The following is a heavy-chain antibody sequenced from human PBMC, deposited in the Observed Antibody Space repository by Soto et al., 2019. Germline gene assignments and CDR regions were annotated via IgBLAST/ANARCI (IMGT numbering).Heavy chain of an antibody. Sequence: VQLVETGGGLIQPGGSLRLSCAASGFSVGSNYMTWVRQSPGKGLEWVSLIYSNGDTDYADSVKGRFSISRDNFKTTQYLQMNNLRAEDTAVYHCARKSDSSPVPEADGVWGRGTLVTVSS. J-gene: IGHJ4*02. V-gene: IGHV3-53*02. CDR3: ARKSDSSPVPEADGV. CDR1: GFSVGSNY. CDR2: IYSNGDT. D-gene: IGHD2-8*01.